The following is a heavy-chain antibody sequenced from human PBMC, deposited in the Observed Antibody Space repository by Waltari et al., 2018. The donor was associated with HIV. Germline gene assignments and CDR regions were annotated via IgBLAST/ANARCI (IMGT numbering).Heavy chain of an antibody. J-gene: IGHJ3*01. CDR1: GFNLKIYD. D-gene: IGHD1-26*01. CDR3: AKDGAPGRDAVFDI. V-gene: IGHV3-30*02. CDR2: IRYDGSQE. Sequence: QVHVVESGGGVVQPGGSLRLSCTASGFNLKIYDIHWVRQAPGRGLAGVAGIRYDGSQEYYGDAVKGRFIISRDNSKNTIFLEMTTLRQEDTAKYRCAKDGAPGRDAVFDIWGQGTRVTVS.